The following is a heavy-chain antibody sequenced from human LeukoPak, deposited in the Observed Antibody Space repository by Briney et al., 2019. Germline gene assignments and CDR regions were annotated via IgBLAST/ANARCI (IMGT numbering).Heavy chain of an antibody. D-gene: IGHD6-19*01. Sequence: TGGSLRLSCAASGFTFSSYDMHWVRQATGKGLEWVSAIGTAGDTYYPGSVKGRFTISRENAKNSLYLQMNSLRAGDTAVYYCARWGYSGGWHGGGYYYYYGMDVWGQGTTVTVSS. CDR3: ARWGYSGGWHGGGYYYYYGMDV. CDR2: IGTAGDT. V-gene: IGHV3-13*01. CDR1: GFTFSSYD. J-gene: IGHJ6*02.